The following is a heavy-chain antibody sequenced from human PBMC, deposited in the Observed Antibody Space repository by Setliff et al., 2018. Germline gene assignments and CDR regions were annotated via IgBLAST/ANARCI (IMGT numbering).Heavy chain of an antibody. CDR3: ARHATYYYGSGNLPFDS. D-gene: IGHD3-10*01. Sequence: PSETLSLTCTVSGGSISSGVYYWGWIRQPPGKGLEWIGEIMPGRDTLYSPSLESRLTITIDTSKSQFSLKLSSVTAADTAVYYCARHATYYYGSGNLPFDSWGQGTLVTVSS. CDR2: IMPGRDT. CDR1: GGSISSGVYY. J-gene: IGHJ4*02. V-gene: IGHV4-39*01.